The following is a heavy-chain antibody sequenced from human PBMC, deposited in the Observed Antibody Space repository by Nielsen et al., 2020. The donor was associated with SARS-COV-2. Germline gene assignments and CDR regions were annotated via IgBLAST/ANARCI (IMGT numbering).Heavy chain of an antibody. CDR3: ARDLAGAHRSFDY. D-gene: IGHD1-14*01. V-gene: IGHV1-18*01. CDR2: ISAYNGNT. CDR1: GYTFTSYG. Sequence: ASVKVSCKASGYTFTSYGISWVRQAPGQGLEWMGWISAYNGNTNYAQKFQGRVTMTRDTSISTAYMELSRLRSDDTAVYYCARDLAGAHRSFDYWGQGTLVTVSS. J-gene: IGHJ4*02.